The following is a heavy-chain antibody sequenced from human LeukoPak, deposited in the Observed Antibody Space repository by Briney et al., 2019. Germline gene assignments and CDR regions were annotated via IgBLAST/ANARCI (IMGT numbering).Heavy chain of an antibody. CDR3: ARIRIVYYYYYMDV. Sequence: SETLSLTRAVYGGSFSGYYWSWIRQPPGKGLEWVGEINHSGSTNYNPSLKSRVTISVDTSKNQFSLKLSSVTAADTAVYYCARIRIVYYYYYMDVWGKGTTVTISS. V-gene: IGHV4-34*01. CDR1: GGSFSGYY. J-gene: IGHJ6*03. CDR2: INHSGST. D-gene: IGHD2-21*01.